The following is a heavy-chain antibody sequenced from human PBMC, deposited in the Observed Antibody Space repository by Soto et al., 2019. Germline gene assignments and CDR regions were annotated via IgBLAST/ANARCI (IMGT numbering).Heavy chain of an antibody. CDR3: ARGIAALRLSWFGP. CDR1: GYTFSGNY. CDR2: INPKSGGT. V-gene: IGHV1-2*02. J-gene: IGHJ5*02. Sequence: QAQLVQSGAEVKKPGASVKVSCMASGYTFSGNYLHWVRQAPGQGLEWMGWINPKSGGTGYAKKLQGRVTMTTATSTSTAYMELRSLRSADTAVYYCARGIAALRLSWFGPWGQGTLVTVSS. D-gene: IGHD6-13*01.